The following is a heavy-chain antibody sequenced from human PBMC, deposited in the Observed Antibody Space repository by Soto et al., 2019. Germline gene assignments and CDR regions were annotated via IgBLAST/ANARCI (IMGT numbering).Heavy chain of an antibody. D-gene: IGHD3-10*01. CDR3: ARVFGFGGMDV. CDR2: IYYSGST. Sequence: SETLSLTCTVPGGSISSGDYHWSWIRQPPGKGLEWIGYIYYSGSTYYNPSLKSRVTISVDTSKNQFSLKLSCVTAADTAVYYCARVFGFGGMDVWGQGTTVTVSS. CDR1: GGSISSGDYH. V-gene: IGHV4-30-4*01. J-gene: IGHJ6*02.